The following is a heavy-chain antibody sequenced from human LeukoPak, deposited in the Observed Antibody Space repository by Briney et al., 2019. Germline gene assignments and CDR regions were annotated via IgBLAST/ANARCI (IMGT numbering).Heavy chain of an antibody. CDR2: INAGNGNT. J-gene: IGHJ4*02. CDR1: GFTFTSYA. D-gene: IGHD4-17*01. V-gene: IGHV1-3*01. CDR3: ARDPDDYGDYFDY. Sequence: PGGSLRLSCAASGFTFTSYAMHWVRQAPGQRLEWMGWINAGNGNTKYSQKFQGRVTITRDTSASTAYMELSSLRSEDTAVYYCARDPDDYGDYFDYWGQGTLVTVSS.